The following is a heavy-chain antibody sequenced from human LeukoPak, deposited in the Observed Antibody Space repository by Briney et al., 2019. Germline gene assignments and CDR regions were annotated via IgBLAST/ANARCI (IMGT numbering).Heavy chain of an antibody. J-gene: IGHJ3*02. CDR3: ASFVGVPSTSGAFDI. CDR1: GGSISSGSYY. CDR2: IYTSGGT. Sequence: TSQTLSLTCTVSGGSISSGSYYWSWIGQPAGKGLEWIGRIYTSGGTNYNPSLKSRVTISVDTSNNQFSLKLRSVTAADTAVYYCASFVGVPSTSGAFDIWGQGTMVTVSS. D-gene: IGHD1-26*01. V-gene: IGHV4-61*02.